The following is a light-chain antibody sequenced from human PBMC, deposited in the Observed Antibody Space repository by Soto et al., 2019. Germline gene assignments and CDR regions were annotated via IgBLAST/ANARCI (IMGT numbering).Light chain of an antibody. J-gene: IGKJ3*01. CDR1: ESVHRN. CDR2: YAS. CDR3: QHYSNWPPT. V-gene: IGKV3-15*01. Sequence: EMVMTQSPATLSVSPGERVTLSCRASESVHRNLAWYQQKPGQGPSLLIYYASTRATGVPDRFTGSGSGTEFTLTISSLQSEDSGLCHCQHYSNWPPTFGPGTKVEIK.